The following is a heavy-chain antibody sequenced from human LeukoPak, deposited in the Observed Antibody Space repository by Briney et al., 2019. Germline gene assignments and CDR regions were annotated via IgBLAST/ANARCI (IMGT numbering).Heavy chain of an antibody. CDR1: GYYLTSYW. V-gene: IGHV5-51*01. Sequence: PGESLKISCKASGYYLTSYWIAWVRQMPGKGLEWMGIIYAGDSDTRYSPSFQGQVTMSVDKSLSTAFLQWRSLKASDSAMYYCARRGSGSNGDYDYWGQGALVTVSS. CDR2: IYAGDSDT. J-gene: IGHJ4*02. D-gene: IGHD3-10*01. CDR3: ARRGSGSNGDYDY.